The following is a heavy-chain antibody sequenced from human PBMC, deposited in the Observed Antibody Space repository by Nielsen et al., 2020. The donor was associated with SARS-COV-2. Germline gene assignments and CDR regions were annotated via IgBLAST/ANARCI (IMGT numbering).Heavy chain of an antibody. V-gene: IGHV3-15*04. D-gene: IGHD4-17*01. CDR3: TSRKADYGDYPGY. Sequence: GESLKISCAASGFTFSNAWMSWVRQAPGKGLEWVGRIESKTDGGTTDYAAPVKGRFTISRDDSKNTLYLQMNSLKTEDTAVYYCTSRKADYGDYPGYWGQGTLVTVSS. CDR2: IESKTDGGTT. J-gene: IGHJ4*02. CDR1: GFTFSNAW.